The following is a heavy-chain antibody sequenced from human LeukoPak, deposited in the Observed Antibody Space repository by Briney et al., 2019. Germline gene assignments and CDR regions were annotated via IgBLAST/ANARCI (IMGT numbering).Heavy chain of an antibody. CDR2: IYYSGST. CDR1: GGSISSGDYY. J-gene: IGHJ4*02. Sequence: SETLSFTCTVSGGSISSGDYYWSWIRQPPGKGLEWIGYIYYSGSTYYNPSLKSRVTISVDTSKNQFSLKLSSVTAADTAVYYCARGGTYYYGSGFPGGGYFDYWGQGTLVTVSS. CDR3: ARGGTYYYGSGFPGGGYFDY. D-gene: IGHD3-10*01. V-gene: IGHV4-30-4*01.